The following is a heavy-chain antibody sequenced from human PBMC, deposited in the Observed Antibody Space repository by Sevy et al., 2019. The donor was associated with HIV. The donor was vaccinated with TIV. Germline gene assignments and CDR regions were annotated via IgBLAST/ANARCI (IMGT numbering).Heavy chain of an antibody. CDR1: GFIFRNAW. J-gene: IGHJ4*02. CDR3: TTHDYGEGPY. D-gene: IGHD4-17*01. V-gene: IGHV3-15*01. Sequence: GGSLRLSCAASGFIFRNAWRSWVRQAPGKGLEWVGRIKSKTDGGSTDYAAPVKGRFTISRDDSKDTVYVQMNSLKNEDTAVYYCTTHDYGEGPYWGQGTLVTVSS. CDR2: IKSKTDGGST.